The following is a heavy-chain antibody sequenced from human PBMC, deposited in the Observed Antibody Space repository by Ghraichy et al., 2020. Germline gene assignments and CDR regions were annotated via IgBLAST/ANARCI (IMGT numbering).Heavy chain of an antibody. CDR1: GGSFSGYY. Sequence: SETLSLTCAVYGGSFSGYYWSWIRQPPGKGLEWIGEINHSGSTNYNPSLKSRVTISVDTSKNQFSLKLSSVTAADTAVYYCARSGVPGRYYYYGMDVWGQGTTVTVSS. CDR3: ARSGVPGRYYYYGMDV. J-gene: IGHJ6*02. D-gene: IGHD2-2*01. V-gene: IGHV4-34*01. CDR2: INHSGST.